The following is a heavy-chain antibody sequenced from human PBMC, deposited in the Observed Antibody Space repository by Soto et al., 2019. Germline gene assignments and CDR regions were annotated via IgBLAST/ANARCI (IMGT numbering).Heavy chain of an antibody. CDR1: GFTFDDYA. CDR2: ISWNSGSI. J-gene: IGHJ4*02. CDR3: AKDIPGEGTGLDY. V-gene: IGHV3-9*01. Sequence: EVQLVESGGGLVQPGRSLRLSCAASGFTFDDYAMHWVRQAPGKGLEWVSGISWNSGSIGYADSVKGRFTISRDNAKNSLYLQMNSLRAEDTALYYCAKDIPGEGTGLDYWGQGTLVTVSS.